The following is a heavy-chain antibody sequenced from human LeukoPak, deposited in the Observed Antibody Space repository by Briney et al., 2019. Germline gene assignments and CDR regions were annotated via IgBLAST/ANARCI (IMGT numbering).Heavy chain of an antibody. CDR1: GFTFSGYS. V-gene: IGHV3-48*02. CDR3: ARGTTPHGFDY. J-gene: IGHJ4*02. D-gene: IGHD4-17*01. CDR2: ISASSSTT. Sequence: GGSLRLSCAASGFTFSGYSMNWVRQAPGKGLEWVSYISASSSTTYYADSVKGRFTISRDNAKNSPYLQMNSLRDEDTAVYYCARGTTPHGFDYWGQGTLVTASS.